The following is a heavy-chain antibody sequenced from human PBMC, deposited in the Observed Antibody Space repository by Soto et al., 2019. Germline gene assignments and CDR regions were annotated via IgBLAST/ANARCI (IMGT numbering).Heavy chain of an antibody. V-gene: IGHV5-51*01. Sequence: PGESLKISCKGSGYSFTSHWIGWVRQMPGKGLKWMGIIYPGDSDTRYSPSFQGQVTISADKSISTAYLQWSSLKASDTAMYYCAGGGVRGVITRTRDYYGMDVWGQGTTVTV. CDR2: IYPGDSDT. D-gene: IGHD3-10*01. J-gene: IGHJ6*02. CDR3: AGGGVRGVITRTRDYYGMDV. CDR1: GYSFTSHW.